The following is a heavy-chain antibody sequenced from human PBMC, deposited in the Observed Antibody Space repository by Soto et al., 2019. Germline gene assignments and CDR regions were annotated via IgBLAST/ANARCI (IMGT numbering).Heavy chain of an antibody. CDR2: IFPDEYLI. CDR1: GYNFAYYW. CDR3: ARHGLSGCSGAKCFSSFYYYGMDV. V-gene: IGHV5-51*01. J-gene: IGHJ6*02. D-gene: IGHD2-15*01. Sequence: EVQLVQSGAEVKKPGESLKISCQGSGYNFAYYWIGWVRQMPGKDLEWMGFIFPDEYLISYSPSFQGQVTISADRSTXTXXLQWTSLKTSDTAIYYCARHGLSGCSGAKCFSSFYYYGMDVWGQGTTVTVS.